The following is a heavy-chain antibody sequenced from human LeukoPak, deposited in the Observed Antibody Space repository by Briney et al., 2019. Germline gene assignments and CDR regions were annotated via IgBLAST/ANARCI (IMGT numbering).Heavy chain of an antibody. CDR1: GFTFSSYA. CDR2: ISGSGGST. CDR3: ARGTLGNQWLALDY. J-gene: IGHJ4*02. Sequence: GGSLRLSCAASGFTFSSYAMIWVRQAPGKGLEWVSAISGSGGSTYYADSVKVRFTISRDSSKNTLYLQMNSLRVEDTAVYYCARGTLGNQWLALDYWGQGTLVTVSS. D-gene: IGHD6-19*01. V-gene: IGHV3-23*01.